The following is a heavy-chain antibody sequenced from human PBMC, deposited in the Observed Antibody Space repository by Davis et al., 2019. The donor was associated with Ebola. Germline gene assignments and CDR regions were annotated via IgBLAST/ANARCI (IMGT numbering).Heavy chain of an antibody. V-gene: IGHV3-30*03. CDR3: ARDMPSVGATSY. J-gene: IGHJ4*02. CDR1: GFTFSDYY. D-gene: IGHD1-26*01. Sequence: GESLKISCAASGFTFSDYYMSWIRQAPGKGLEWLAALSFDENYRFYADSVKGRFAISRDNAKNSLYLQMNSLRAEDTAIYYCARDMPSVGATSYWGQGTLVTVSS. CDR2: LSFDENYR.